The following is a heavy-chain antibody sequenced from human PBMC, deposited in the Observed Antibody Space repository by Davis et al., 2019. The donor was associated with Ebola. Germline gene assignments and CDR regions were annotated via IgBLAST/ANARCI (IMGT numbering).Heavy chain of an antibody. J-gene: IGHJ4*02. Sequence: GESLKISCAASGFTFSRYGMHWVRQAPGKGLEWVAVIWYDGSNKYYADSLRGRFTISRDNAKNSLYLQMNSLRAEDTAVYYCASGTAAWFWGQGTLVTVSS. CDR3: ASGTAAWF. D-gene: IGHD1-14*01. V-gene: IGHV3-33*03. CDR1: GFTFSRYG. CDR2: IWYDGSNK.